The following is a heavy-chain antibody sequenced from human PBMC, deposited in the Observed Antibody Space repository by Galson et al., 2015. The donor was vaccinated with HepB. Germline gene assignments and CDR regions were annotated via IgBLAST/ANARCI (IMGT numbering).Heavy chain of an antibody. D-gene: IGHD2-21*02. CDR3: ARDHRPYSGGDCRNWNFDL. V-gene: IGHV3-30*04. Sequence: SLRLSCAASGFTFSSYAMHWVRQAPGKGLEWVAVISYDGSNKYYADSVKGRSTISRDTSNKTVYMLMHSLRAEDTAVYYCARDHRPYSGGDCRNWNFDLWGRGTLVTVSS. CDR1: GFTFSSYA. CDR2: ISYDGSNK. J-gene: IGHJ2*01.